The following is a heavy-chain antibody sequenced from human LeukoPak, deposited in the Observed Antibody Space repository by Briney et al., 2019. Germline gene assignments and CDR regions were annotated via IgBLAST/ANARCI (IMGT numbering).Heavy chain of an antibody. V-gene: IGHV4-31*03. CDR3: ARVVPAAMLGRGYYFDY. CDR1: GGSISSGGYY. Sequence: SQTLSLTCTVSGGSISSGGYYWSWIRQHPGKGLEWIGCIYYSGSTYYNPSLKSRVTISVDTSKNQFSLKLSSVTAADTAVYYCARVVPAAMLGRGYYFDYWGQGTLVTVSS. CDR2: IYYSGST. D-gene: IGHD2-2*01. J-gene: IGHJ4*02.